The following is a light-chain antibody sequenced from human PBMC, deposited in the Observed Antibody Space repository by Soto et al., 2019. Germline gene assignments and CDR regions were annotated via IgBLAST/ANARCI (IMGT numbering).Light chain of an antibody. CDR1: QSVRSSY. CDR2: GAS. Sequence: EIVLTQSPGTLSLSPGERATLSCRASQSVRSSYVAWYQQKPGQAPRLLIYGASSRATGIPDKFSGSASGTDFTLTISRVEPEDFAVYYCQQYGTTPITFGQGTRLEIK. CDR3: QQYGTTPIT. V-gene: IGKV3-20*01. J-gene: IGKJ5*01.